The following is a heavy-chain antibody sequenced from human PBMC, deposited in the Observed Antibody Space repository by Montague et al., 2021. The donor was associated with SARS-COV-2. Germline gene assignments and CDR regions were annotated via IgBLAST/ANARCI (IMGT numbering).Heavy chain of an antibody. V-gene: IGHV3-33*01. CDR3: SVQPRDSSAWHPFDY. Sequence: SLRLSCAASGFTLSTYAIHWVRQAPGKGLEWVAIMSHDRSYDHYADSVKGRFTISRDSSKNTLHLQLNSLTAEDTAVYYCSVQPRDSSAWHPFDYWGQETLVTVSS. J-gene: IGHJ4*02. D-gene: IGHD6-19*01. CDR2: MSHDRSYD. CDR1: GFTLSTYA.